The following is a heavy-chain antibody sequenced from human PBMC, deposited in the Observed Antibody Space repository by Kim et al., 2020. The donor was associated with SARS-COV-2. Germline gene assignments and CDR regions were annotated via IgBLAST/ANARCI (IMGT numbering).Heavy chain of an antibody. D-gene: IGHD4-17*01. CDR2: ISYDGSNK. CDR1: GFTFSSYA. CDR3: ARETGDYIYYYYGMDV. Sequence: GGSLRLSCAASGFTFSSYAMHWVRQAPGKGLEWVAVISYDGSNKYYADSVKGRFTISRDNSKNTLYLQMNSLRAEDTAVYYCARETGDYIYYYYGMDVWGQGTTVTVSS. V-gene: IGHV3-30*04. J-gene: IGHJ6*02.